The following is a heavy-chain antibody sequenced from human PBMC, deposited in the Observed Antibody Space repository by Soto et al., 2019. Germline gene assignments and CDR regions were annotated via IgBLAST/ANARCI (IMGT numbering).Heavy chain of an antibody. Sequence: GGSLRLSCAASEFTFSKYWMHWVRQAPGKGLVWVSRINMDGTKTAYADSVKGRFTVSRDNANNTLYLQMNSLGVEDTAVYYCARDYYYDSRSSSVNWFDPWGQGTLVTVSS. D-gene: IGHD3-22*01. CDR2: INMDGTKT. CDR1: EFTFSKYW. V-gene: IGHV3-74*01. CDR3: ARDYYYDSRSSSVNWFDP. J-gene: IGHJ5*02.